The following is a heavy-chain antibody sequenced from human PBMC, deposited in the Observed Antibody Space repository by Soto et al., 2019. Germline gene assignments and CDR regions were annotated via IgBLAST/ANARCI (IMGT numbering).Heavy chain of an antibody. CDR2: INPKNGGA. J-gene: IGHJ4*02. CDR1: GYTFSDYY. V-gene: IGHV1-2*04. Sequence: ASVKVSCKASGYTFSDYYIHWVRQAPGQGLEWMGWINPKNGGANYAHKFQGWVTMTRETSISTAYVDLSRLTSDDTAVYYCATGTAMTVLPNFDYWGQGALVTVSS. D-gene: IGHD4-17*01. CDR3: ATGTAMTVLPNFDY.